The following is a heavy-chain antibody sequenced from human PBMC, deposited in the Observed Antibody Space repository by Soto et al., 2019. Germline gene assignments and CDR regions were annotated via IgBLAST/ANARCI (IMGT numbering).Heavy chain of an antibody. CDR3: ARVKEVGRPGSEFVVVPAADYYYYYYMDV. Sequence: GGSLRLSCAASGFTFDNYGMSWVRQAPGKGLEWVSGINWNGGSTGYADSVKGRFTISRDNAKNSLYLQMNSLRAEDTALYHCARVKEVGRPGSEFVVVPAADYYYYYYMDVWGKGTTVTVSS. J-gene: IGHJ6*03. CDR2: INWNGGST. D-gene: IGHD2-2*01. CDR1: GFTFDNYG. V-gene: IGHV3-20*01.